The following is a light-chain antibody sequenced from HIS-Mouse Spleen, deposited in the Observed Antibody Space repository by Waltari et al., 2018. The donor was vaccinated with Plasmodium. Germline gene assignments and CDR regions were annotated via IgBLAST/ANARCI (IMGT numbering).Light chain of an antibody. J-gene: IGLJ2*01. CDR3: CSYAGSYTLV. Sequence: QSALTQPRSVSGSPGQSVTISCTGTTRDVGPSHYVSWYPQHPGKAPKLMIHDVSKRPAGVPDRFAGSKSGNTASLTIAGLQAEDEADYYCCSYAGSYTLVFGGGTKLTVL. CDR2: DVS. V-gene: IGLV2-11*01. CDR1: TRDVGPSHY.